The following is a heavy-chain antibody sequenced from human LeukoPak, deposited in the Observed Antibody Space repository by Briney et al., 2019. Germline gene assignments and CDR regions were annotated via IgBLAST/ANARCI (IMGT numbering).Heavy chain of an antibody. CDR1: GGSISSSSYY. V-gene: IGHV4-39*01. CDR3: VRHVGYYYDSSGYFDY. D-gene: IGHD3-22*01. Sequence: PSETLSLTCTVSGGSISSSSYYWGCIRQPPGKGLEWIGSIYYSGNAYHNPSLKSRVTISVDTSKNQFSLNLSSVTAADTAVYYCVRHVGYYYDSSGYFDYWGQGTLVTVTS. CDR2: IYYSGNA. J-gene: IGHJ4*02.